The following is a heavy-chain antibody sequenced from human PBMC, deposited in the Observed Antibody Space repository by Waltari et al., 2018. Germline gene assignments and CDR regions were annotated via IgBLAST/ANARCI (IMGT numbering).Heavy chain of an antibody. V-gene: IGHV4-38-2*02. CDR1: GYSISSGYY. Sequence: QVQLQESGPGLVKPSETLSLTCAVSGYSISSGYYWGWIRQPPGKGLEWIGSIYHSGGTYSYPSLKSRVTISVDTSKIQFSLKLSSVTAADTAVYYCARETAAGTGEFDYWGQGTLVTVSS. D-gene: IGHD6-13*01. J-gene: IGHJ4*02. CDR2: IYHSGGT. CDR3: ARETAAGTGEFDY.